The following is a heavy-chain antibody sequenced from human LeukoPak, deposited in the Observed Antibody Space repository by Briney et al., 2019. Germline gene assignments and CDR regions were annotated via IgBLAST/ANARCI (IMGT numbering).Heavy chain of an antibody. CDR2: IYHSGST. CDR3: AREWAYCSGGSCYNWFDP. Sequence: SETLSLTCAVSGGSISSGGYSWSWIRQPPGKGLEWIGYIYHSGSTYYNPSLKSRVTISVDRSKNQFSLKLSSVTTADTAVYYCAREWAYCSGGSCYNWFDPWGQGTLVTVSS. D-gene: IGHD2-15*01. V-gene: IGHV4-30-2*01. J-gene: IGHJ5*02. CDR1: GGSISSGGYS.